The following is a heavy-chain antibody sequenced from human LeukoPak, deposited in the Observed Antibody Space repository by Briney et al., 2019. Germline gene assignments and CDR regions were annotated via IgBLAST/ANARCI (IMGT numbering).Heavy chain of an antibody. V-gene: IGHV3-21*01. D-gene: IGHD1-14*01. Sequence: GGSLRLSCAASGFTFRSYSMNWVRQAPGKGLEWVSAIDPSSTYIYYADSVKGRFTISRDNAENSLYLQMNSLRTEDTAVYYCAKGPDTYTEGLFYGMDVWGQGTTVTVSS. J-gene: IGHJ6*02. CDR1: GFTFRSYS. CDR3: AKGPDTYTEGLFYGMDV. CDR2: IDPSSTYI.